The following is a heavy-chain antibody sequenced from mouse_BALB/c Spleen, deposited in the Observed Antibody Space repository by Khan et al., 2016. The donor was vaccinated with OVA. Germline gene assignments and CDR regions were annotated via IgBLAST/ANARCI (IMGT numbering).Heavy chain of an antibody. Sequence: QVQLKESGAELVKPGASVRLSCKASGYTFTSYYLYWVKQRPGQGLEWIGDINPSSGGTNFNEKFKSKDTLTVDKSSSTAYIQLNSLTSEDSAVYYCTRSGYGSFAYWGQGTLVTVSA. V-gene: IGHV1S81*02. CDR2: INPSSGGT. CDR1: GYTFTSYY. CDR3: TRSGYGSFAY. D-gene: IGHD2-2*01. J-gene: IGHJ3*01.